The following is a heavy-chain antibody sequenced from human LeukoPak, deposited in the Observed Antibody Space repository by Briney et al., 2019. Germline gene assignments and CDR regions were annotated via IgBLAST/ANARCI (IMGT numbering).Heavy chain of an antibody. D-gene: IGHD3-9*01. CDR1: GGSFSGYY. Sequence: SETLSLTCAVYGGSFSGYYWSWIRQPPGKGLEWIGEINHSGSTNYNPSLKSRVTISVDTSKNQFSLKLSSVTAADTAVYYCARSYDILTGYYPSGFDYWGQGTLVTVSS. J-gene: IGHJ4*02. V-gene: IGHV4-34*01. CDR2: INHSGST. CDR3: ARSYDILTGYYPSGFDY.